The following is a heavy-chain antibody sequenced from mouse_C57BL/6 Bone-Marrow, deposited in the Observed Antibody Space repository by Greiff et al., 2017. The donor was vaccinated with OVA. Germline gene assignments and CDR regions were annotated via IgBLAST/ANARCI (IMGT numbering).Heavy chain of an antibody. CDR1: GYTFTSYW. CDR2: IHPSDSDT. J-gene: IGHJ3*01. V-gene: IGHV1-74*01. D-gene: IGHD2-4*01. Sequence: QVQLQQPGAELVKPGASVKVSCKASGYTFTSYWMHWVKQRPGQGLEWIGRIHPSDSDTNYNQKFKGKATLTVDKSSSTAYMQRSSLTSEDSAVYYCAMIYYEAWFAYWGQGTLVTVSA. CDR3: AMIYYEAWFAY.